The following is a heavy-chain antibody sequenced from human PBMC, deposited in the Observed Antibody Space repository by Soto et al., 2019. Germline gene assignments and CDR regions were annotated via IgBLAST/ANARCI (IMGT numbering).Heavy chain of an antibody. Sequence: SETLSLTCAVYGGSFSGYYWSWIRQPPGKGLEWIGEINHSGSTNYNPSLKSRVTISVDTSKNQFSLKLSSVTAADAAVYYCATGPSPDTFGGVIVHFDYWGQGTLVTVSS. V-gene: IGHV4-34*01. D-gene: IGHD3-16*02. CDR2: INHSGST. J-gene: IGHJ4*02. CDR3: ATGPSPDTFGGVIVHFDY. CDR1: GGSFSGYY.